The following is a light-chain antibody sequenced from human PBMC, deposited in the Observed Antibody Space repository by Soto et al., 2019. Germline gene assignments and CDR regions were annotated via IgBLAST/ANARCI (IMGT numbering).Light chain of an antibody. V-gene: IGKV3-20*01. CDR1: QSVSSSY. CDR2: AAS. Sequence: EIVVTQSPGTLSLSPGERATLSCRASQSVSSSYLAWYQQKPGQAPRLLIYAASSRATGIPDRFSGSGSGTDFTLTCSRLEPQDFAVYYCQPYGSSPQIGQGTNVELK. CDR3: QPYGSSPQ. J-gene: IGKJ1*01.